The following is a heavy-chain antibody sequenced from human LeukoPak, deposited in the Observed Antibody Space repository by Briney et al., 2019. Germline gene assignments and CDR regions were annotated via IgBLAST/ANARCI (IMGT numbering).Heavy chain of an antibody. D-gene: IGHD3-10*01. CDR3: ARRGSGSYYKSQLNWFDP. Sequence: SETLSLTCTVSGGSISSGGYYWSWIRQHPGKGLERIGYIYYSGSTYYNPSLKSRVTISVDTSKNQFSLKLSSVTAADTAVYYCARRGSGSYYKSQLNWFDPWGQGTLVTVSS. V-gene: IGHV4-31*03. J-gene: IGHJ5*02. CDR1: GGSISSGGYY. CDR2: IYYSGST.